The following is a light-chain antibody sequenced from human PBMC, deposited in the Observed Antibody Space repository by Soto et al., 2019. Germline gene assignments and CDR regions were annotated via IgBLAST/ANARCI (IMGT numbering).Light chain of an antibody. CDR2: DAS. V-gene: IGKV3-20*01. J-gene: IGKJ1*01. Sequence: EIVLTQSPATLSLCPGERATLSCRASQSVSSYLAWYQQKPGQAPRLLIYDASNRATGIPDRFSGRGSGTDFTLTISGLEPEDFAVYYCQQYGDSPRTFGQGTKVDIK. CDR1: QSVSSY. CDR3: QQYGDSPRT.